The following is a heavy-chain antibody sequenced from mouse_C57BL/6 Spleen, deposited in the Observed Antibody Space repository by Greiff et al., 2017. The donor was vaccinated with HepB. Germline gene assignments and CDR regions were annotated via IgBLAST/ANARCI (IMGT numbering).Heavy chain of an antibody. CDR2: INPSNGGT. J-gene: IGHJ4*01. V-gene: IGHV1-53*01. CDR3: ARGETRTGYYYAMDY. CDR1: GYTFTSYW. Sequence: QVQLQQPGTELVKPGASVKLSCKASGYTFTSYWMHWVKQRPGQGLEWIGNINPSNGGTNYNEKFKSKATLTVDKSSSTAYMQLSSLTSEDSAVYYCARGETRTGYYYAMDYWGQGTSVTVSS.